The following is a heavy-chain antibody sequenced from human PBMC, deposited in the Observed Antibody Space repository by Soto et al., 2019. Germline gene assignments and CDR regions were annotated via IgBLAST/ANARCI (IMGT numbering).Heavy chain of an antibody. V-gene: IGHV4-59*01. CDR3: ARGVGSGWLNYYYYGMDV. D-gene: IGHD6-19*01. J-gene: IGHJ6*02. CDR1: GGSISSYY. Sequence: SETLSLTCTVSGGSISSYYWSWIRQPPGKGLEWIGYIYYSGSTNYNPSLKSRVTISVDPSKNQFSLKLSSVTAADTAVYYCARGVGSGWLNYYYYGMDVWGQGTTVTVSS. CDR2: IYYSGST.